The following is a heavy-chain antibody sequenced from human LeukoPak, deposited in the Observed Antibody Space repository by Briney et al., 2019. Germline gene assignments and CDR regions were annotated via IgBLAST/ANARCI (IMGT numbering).Heavy chain of an antibody. V-gene: IGHV4-34*01. CDR1: GGSFSGYY. CDR3: ARRRVVVVIPPYDAFDI. CDR2: INHSGST. Sequence: SETLSLTCAVYGGSFSGYYWSWIRQPPGKGLEWIGEINHSGSTNYNPSLKSRVTISVDTSKNQFSLKLSSVTAADTAVYYCARRRVVVVIPPYDAFDIWGQGTMVTVSS. D-gene: IGHD3-22*01. J-gene: IGHJ3*02.